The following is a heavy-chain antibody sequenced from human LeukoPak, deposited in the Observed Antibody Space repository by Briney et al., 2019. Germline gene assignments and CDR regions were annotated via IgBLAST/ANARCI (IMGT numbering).Heavy chain of an antibody. CDR1: GYTFTSYG. V-gene: IGHV1-18*01. CDR3: ARVVVVAATPGFDY. D-gene: IGHD2-15*01. Sequence: RASVKVSCTASGYTFTSYGISWVRQAPGQGLEWMGWISAYNGNTNYAQKLQGRVTMTTDTSTSTAYMELRSLRSDDTAVYYCARVVVVAATPGFDYWGQGTLVTVSS. CDR2: ISAYNGNT. J-gene: IGHJ4*02.